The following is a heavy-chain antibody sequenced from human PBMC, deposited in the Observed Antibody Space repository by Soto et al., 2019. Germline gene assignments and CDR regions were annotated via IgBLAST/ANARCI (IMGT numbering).Heavy chain of an antibody. V-gene: IGHV3-66*01. CDR1: GFTVSSNY. D-gene: IGHD3-22*01. CDR2: IYAGGNT. J-gene: IGHJ4*02. Sequence: EMLLVKSGEGLVQPGESLRLSCAASGFTVSSNYMSWVRQAPGKGLEWVSVIYAGGNTHYADSVEGRFTISRDNSNNMLSLIMNSLRAEATAVYYYVREKVIMIVGFYYFAYWDQGTRVTVSS. CDR3: VREKVIMIVGFYYFAY.